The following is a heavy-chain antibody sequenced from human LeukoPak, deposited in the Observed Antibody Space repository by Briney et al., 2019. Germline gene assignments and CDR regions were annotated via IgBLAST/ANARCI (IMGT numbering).Heavy chain of an antibody. Sequence: GGSLRLSCAASGFTFSSYAMRWVRQAPGKGLEWVSEISGSGGSTYYADSVKGRFTISRDNSKNTLYLQMNSLRAEDTAVYYCAKEGYVSWGAYFGYWGQGTLVTVSS. CDR1: GFTFSSYA. V-gene: IGHV3-23*01. D-gene: IGHD3-16*01. CDR2: ISGSGGST. J-gene: IGHJ4*02. CDR3: AKEGYVSWGAYFGY.